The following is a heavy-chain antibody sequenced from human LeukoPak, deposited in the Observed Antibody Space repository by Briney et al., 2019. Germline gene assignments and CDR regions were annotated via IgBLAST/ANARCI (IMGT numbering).Heavy chain of an antibody. CDR3: AREHRADYDILTEAWLDP. D-gene: IGHD3-9*01. CDR1: GFTFDDYG. CDR2: INWNGGST. V-gene: IGHV3-20*01. J-gene: IGHJ5*02. Sequence: PGGSLRLSCAASGFTFDDYGMSWVRQAPGKGLEWVSGINWNGGSTGYADSVKGRFTISRDNAKNSLYLQMNSLRAEDTALYHCAREHRADYDILTEAWLDPWGQGTLVTVSS.